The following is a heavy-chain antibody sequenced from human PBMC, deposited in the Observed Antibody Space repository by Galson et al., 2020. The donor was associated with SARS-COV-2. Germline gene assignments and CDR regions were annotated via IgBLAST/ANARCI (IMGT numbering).Heavy chain of an antibody. CDR3: ARERGYCSSTSCYYYYYMDV. J-gene: IGHJ6*03. V-gene: IGHV3-33*01. CDR1: GFTFSSYG. Sequence: GESLKISCAASGFTFSSYGMHWVRQAPGKGLEWVAVIWYDGSNKYYADSVKGRFTISRDNSKNTLYLQMNSLRAEDTAVYYCARERGYCSSTSCYYYYYMDVWGKGTTVTISS. D-gene: IGHD2-2*01. CDR2: IWYDGSNK.